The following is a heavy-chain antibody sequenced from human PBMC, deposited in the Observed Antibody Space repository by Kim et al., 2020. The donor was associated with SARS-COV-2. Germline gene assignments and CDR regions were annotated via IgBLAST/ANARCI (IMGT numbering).Heavy chain of an antibody. CDR3: AKDAFDITMVRGIDY. J-gene: IGHJ4*02. D-gene: IGHD3-10*01. CDR2: ISYDGSNK. V-gene: IGHV3-30*18. CDR1: GFTFSSYG. Sequence: GGSLRLSCAASGFTFSSYGMHWVRQAPGKGLEWVAVISYDGSNKYYADSVKGRFTISRDNSKNTLYLQMNSLRAEDTAVYYCAKDAFDITMVRGIDYWGQGTLVTVSS.